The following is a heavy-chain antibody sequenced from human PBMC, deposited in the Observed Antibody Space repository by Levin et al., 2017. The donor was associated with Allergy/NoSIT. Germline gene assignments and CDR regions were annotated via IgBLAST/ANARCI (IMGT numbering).Heavy chain of an antibody. D-gene: IGHD4-17*01. CDR1: GGSISTGSYY. V-gene: IGHV4-39*01. CDR3: ARHGVRDYGDPNAFDI. J-gene: IGHJ3*02. Sequence: KSGGSLRLSCTVSGGSISTGSYYWGWIRQPPGKGLEWIGSVYYSGSSYYSPSLRSRVTISVDTSKNQFSLNLSSVTAADTALYYCARHGVRDYGDPNAFDIWGQGTMVTVSS. CDR2: VYYSGSS.